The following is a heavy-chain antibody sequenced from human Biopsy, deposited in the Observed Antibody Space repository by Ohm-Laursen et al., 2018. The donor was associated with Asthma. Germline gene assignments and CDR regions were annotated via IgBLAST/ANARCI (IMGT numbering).Heavy chain of an antibody. Sequence: RLSCAASGFTFSDYGMHWVRQVAGKGLDWVAVVTYDGISQYYAESVKGRFTISRDNSRNTPNLQMNSVRPDDTAVYFCARERAGVLGSYNGMDVWGPGTTVSVSS. CDR1: GFTFSDYG. CDR3: ARERAGVLGSYNGMDV. J-gene: IGHJ6*02. CDR2: VTYDGISQ. V-gene: IGHV3-30*03. D-gene: IGHD2-8*01.